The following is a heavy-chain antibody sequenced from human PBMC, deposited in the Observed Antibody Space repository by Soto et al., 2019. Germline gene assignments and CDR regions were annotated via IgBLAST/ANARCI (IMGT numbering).Heavy chain of an antibody. CDR3: AATGFGELVLFGHNWFDP. V-gene: IGHV1-18*01. Sequence: ASVKVSCKASGYTFTSYGISWVRQAPGQGLEWMGWISAYNGNTNYAQKLQGRVTMTTDTSTSTAYMELRSLRSDDTAVYYCAATGFGELVLFGHNWFDPWGQGTLVTVSS. J-gene: IGHJ5*02. D-gene: IGHD3-10*01. CDR1: GYTFTSYG. CDR2: ISAYNGNT.